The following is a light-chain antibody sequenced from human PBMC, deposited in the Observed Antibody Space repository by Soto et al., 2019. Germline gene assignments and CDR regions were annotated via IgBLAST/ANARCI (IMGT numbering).Light chain of an antibody. CDR1: QSVSPSA. CDR3: QQYGSSWWT. CDR2: GAS. Sequence: ETILTQSPATLSLSLGAGATLSCRASQSVSPSALAWYQQRPGQSPRLLIYGASSRATGIPDRFGGRGSGTDFTLTISRLEPEDFAVYYCQQYGSSWWTFGQGTKVDIK. V-gene: IGKV3-20*01. J-gene: IGKJ1*01.